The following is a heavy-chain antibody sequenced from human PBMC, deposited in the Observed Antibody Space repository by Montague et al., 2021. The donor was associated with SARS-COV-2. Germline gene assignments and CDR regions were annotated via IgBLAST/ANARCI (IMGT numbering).Heavy chain of an antibody. CDR3: AKEREVVRAARTLVAFDL. J-gene: IGHJ3*01. CDR2: INHSGTA. D-gene: IGHD2-2*01. Sequence: SETLSLTCGVFGGSFSGYYWSWIRQTPGRGLEWIGEINHSGTANYNPSLKSRVSISVDTSKNQFTLKLTSVTAADTAMYYCAKEREVVRAARTLVAFDLWGQGTMVTVSS. CDR1: GGSFSGYY. V-gene: IGHV4-34*01.